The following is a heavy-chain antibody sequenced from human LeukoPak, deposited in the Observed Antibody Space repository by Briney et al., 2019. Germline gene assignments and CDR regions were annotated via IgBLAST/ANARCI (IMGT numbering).Heavy chain of an antibody. CDR3: ARDFGDAAMDLDY. CDR1: GYTFTGYY. V-gene: IGHV1-2*04. D-gene: IGHD5-18*01. Sequence: ASVKVSCKASGYTFTGYYMHWVRQAPGQGLEWMGWINPNSGGTTYAQKFQGWVTMTRDTSISTAYMELSRLRSDDTAVYYCARDFGDAAMDLDYWGQGTLVTVSS. J-gene: IGHJ4*02. CDR2: INPNSGGT.